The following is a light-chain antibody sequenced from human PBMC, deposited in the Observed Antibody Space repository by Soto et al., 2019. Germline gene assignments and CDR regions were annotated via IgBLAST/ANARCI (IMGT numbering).Light chain of an antibody. Sequence: QSALTLHPSASGSPGQSVTISCTGTSSDVGGYNYVSWYQQHPGKAPKLMIYEVSKRPSGVPDRFSGSKSGNTASLTVSGLQAEDEADYYCSSYAGSNNNYVFGTGTKVTVL. J-gene: IGLJ1*01. V-gene: IGLV2-8*01. CDR2: EVS. CDR1: SSDVGGYNY. CDR3: SSYAGSNNNYV.